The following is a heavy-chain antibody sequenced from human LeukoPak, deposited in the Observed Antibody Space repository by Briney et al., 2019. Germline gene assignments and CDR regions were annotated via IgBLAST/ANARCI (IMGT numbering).Heavy chain of an antibody. Sequence: GGSLRLSCAASGFSFSSYAMNWVRQAPGKGLVWVSRISTDGSSTNSADSVKGRLTISRDNAKNTLYLQMNSLRAEDTAVYYCVREYSSSSGRAFDIWGQGTMVTVSP. D-gene: IGHD6-6*01. J-gene: IGHJ3*02. CDR3: VREYSSSSGRAFDI. CDR1: GFSFSSYA. CDR2: ISTDGSST. V-gene: IGHV3-74*01.